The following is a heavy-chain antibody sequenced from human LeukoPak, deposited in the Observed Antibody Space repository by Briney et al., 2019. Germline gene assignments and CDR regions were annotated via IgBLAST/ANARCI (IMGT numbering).Heavy chain of an antibody. D-gene: IGHD2-2*01. Sequence: SETLSLTCTVSGGSISSYYWSWIRQPPGKGLDWIGYIHHSGSTNYNPSLKSRVTMSVDTSKNQFSLKLSSVTAADTAMYYCAREDCSSTSCYGFDPWGQGTLVTVSS. J-gene: IGHJ5*02. CDR2: IHHSGST. CDR1: GGSISSYY. V-gene: IGHV4-59*12. CDR3: AREDCSSTSCYGFDP.